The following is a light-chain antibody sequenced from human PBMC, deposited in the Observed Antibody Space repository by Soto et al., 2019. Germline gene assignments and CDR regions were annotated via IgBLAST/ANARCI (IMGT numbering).Light chain of an antibody. V-gene: IGLV2-11*01. Sequence: QSALTQPRSGSGSLGHSVTISCTGTSSDVGTYNYVSWYQQHPGKAPKVMIYDVSERPSGVPDRFSGSKSGNTASLTISGLQAEDEADYYCCSYAGSPRYVLGTGTKVTVL. J-gene: IGLJ1*01. CDR2: DVS. CDR3: CSYAGSPRYV. CDR1: SSDVGTYNY.